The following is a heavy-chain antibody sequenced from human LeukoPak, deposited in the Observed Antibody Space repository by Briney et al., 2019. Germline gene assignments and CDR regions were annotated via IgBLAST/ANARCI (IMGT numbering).Heavy chain of an antibody. Sequence: GGSLRLSCVASGFSFTYAWMSWVRQAPGKGLQWVGHIRSETDGATTDYAAAVQGRFTISRDDSKKMLYLEMNSLKTDDTEIYYCTTDLNQRLKWFGNPLDHWGQGTPVTVSS. CDR2: IRSETDGATT. D-gene: IGHD3-10*01. CDR3: TTDLNQRLKWFGNPLDH. J-gene: IGHJ4*02. CDR1: GFSFTYAW. V-gene: IGHV3-15*01.